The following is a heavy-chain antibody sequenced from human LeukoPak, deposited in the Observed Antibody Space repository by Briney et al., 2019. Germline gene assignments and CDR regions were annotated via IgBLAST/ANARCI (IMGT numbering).Heavy chain of an antibody. D-gene: IGHD5-12*01. J-gene: IGHJ4*02. V-gene: IGHV3-64*02. CDR3: ARESSDYDTLDF. CDR2: ITGDGNRT. Sequence: PGGSLRLSCAASGFTFGSFALHWVRQAPGKGLEYVSAITGDGNRTHYAGSVKGRFTISRDSSKNTLYLQTGTLRPEDMAVYYCARESSDYDTLDFWGQGTLVTVSS. CDR1: GFTFGSFA.